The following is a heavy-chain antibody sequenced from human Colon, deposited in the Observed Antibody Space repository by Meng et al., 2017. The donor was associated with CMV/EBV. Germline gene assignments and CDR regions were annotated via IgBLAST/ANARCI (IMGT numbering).Heavy chain of an antibody. D-gene: IGHD5-12*01. CDR2: IKSKRDDETT. V-gene: IGHV3-15*07. Sequence: ADSGFAFTNAWMNWVRQAPGKGLEWVARIKSKRDDETTDYAAPVKGRFIISRDDSNKMLHLQMNSLRREDTALYYCVTDDTGHDWGYWGQGTLVTVSS. J-gene: IGHJ4*02. CDR3: VTDDTGHDWGY. CDR1: GFAFTNAW.